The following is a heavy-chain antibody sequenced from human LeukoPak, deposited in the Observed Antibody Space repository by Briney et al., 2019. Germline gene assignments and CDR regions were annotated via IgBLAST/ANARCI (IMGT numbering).Heavy chain of an antibody. CDR3: TRHKVLNYGDYGDFDY. CDR1: GGSISSYY. Sequence: SETLSLTCTVSGGSISSYYWSWIRQPPGKGLEWIGYIYYSGSTNYNPSLKSRVTISVDTSKNQFSLKLSSVTAADTAMYYCTRHKVLNYGDYGDFDYWGQGILVTVSS. D-gene: IGHD4-17*01. CDR2: IYYSGST. V-gene: IGHV4-59*01. J-gene: IGHJ4*02.